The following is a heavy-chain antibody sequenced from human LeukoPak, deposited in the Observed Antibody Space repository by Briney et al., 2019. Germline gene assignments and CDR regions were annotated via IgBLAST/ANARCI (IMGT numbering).Heavy chain of an antibody. D-gene: IGHD3-3*01. J-gene: IGHJ4*02. CDR2: INPNSGGT. CDR3: ARDHYDFWSGYYTGLAY. Sequence: GASVKVSCKAYGYTFTGYYMHWVRQAPGQGLEWMGRINPNSGGTNYAQKFQGRVTMTRDTSISTAYMELSRLRSDDTAVYYCARDHYDFWSGYYTGLAYWGQGTLVTVSS. V-gene: IGHV1-2*06. CDR1: GYTFTGYY.